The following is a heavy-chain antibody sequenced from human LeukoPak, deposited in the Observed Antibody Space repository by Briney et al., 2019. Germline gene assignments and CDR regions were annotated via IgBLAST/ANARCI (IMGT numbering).Heavy chain of an antibody. D-gene: IGHD3-10*01. CDR3: ARVLLWFGELSSFDY. J-gene: IGHJ4*02. CDR2: INAGNGNT. V-gene: IGHV1-3*01. CDR1: GYTFTSYA. Sequence: ASVKVSCKASGYTFTSYAMHWVRQAPGQRLEWMGWINAGNGNTKYSQKFQGRVTITRDTSASTAYMELSGLRSEDTAVYYCARVLLWFGELSSFDYWGQGTLVTVSS.